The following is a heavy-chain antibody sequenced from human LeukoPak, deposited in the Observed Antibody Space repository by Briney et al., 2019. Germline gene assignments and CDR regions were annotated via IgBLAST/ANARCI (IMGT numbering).Heavy chain of an antibody. CDR2: INPNSGDT. CDR1: GYTFTSYY. CDR3: ARAAADIVAASDF. J-gene: IGHJ4*02. V-gene: IGHV1-2*02. Sequence: ASVKVSCKASGYTFTSYYMHWVRQAPGQGLEWMGWINPNSGDTNFAQNFQGRVTMTRDTSISTAYMELSSLTSDDTAVFYCARAAADIVAASDFWGQGTLVTVS. D-gene: IGHD5-12*01.